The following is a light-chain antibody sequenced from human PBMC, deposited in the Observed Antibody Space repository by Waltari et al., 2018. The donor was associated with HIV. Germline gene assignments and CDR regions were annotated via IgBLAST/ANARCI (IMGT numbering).Light chain of an antibody. J-gene: IGKJ3*01. CDR2: DAS. Sequence: DIQMTQSPSSLSASVGDKVTITCQASPDITNYLNLYQQKPGKAPKLLIYDASNLETGVPSRFTGSGSGTDFTFTISSLQPEDIATYYCQQYDNLPLTFGPGTKVDIK. CDR3: QQYDNLPLT. V-gene: IGKV1-33*01. CDR1: PDITNY.